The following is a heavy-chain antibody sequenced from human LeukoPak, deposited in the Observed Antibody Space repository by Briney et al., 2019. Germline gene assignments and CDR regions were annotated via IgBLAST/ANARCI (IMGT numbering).Heavy chain of an antibody. CDR2: ISAYNGNT. J-gene: IGHJ2*01. CDR3: ANGASDILTGYSNAFQWYFDL. Sequence: ASVKVSCKASGYTFTSYGISWVRQAPGQGLEWMGWISAYNGNTNYAQKLQGRVTMTTDTSTSTAYMELRSLRSDDTAVYYCANGASDILTGYSNAFQWYFDLWGRGTLVTVSS. D-gene: IGHD3-9*01. CDR1: GYTFTSYG. V-gene: IGHV1-18*01.